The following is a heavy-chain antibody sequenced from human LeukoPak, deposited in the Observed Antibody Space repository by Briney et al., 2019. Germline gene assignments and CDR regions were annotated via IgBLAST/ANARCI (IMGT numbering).Heavy chain of an antibody. Sequence: YPGGSLRLSCAASGFTFSFYSMNWVRQAPGKGLEWVASIISSSSSSYIYYADSVKGRFTISRDNSKNTLYLQMNSLRAEDTAVYYCAKDLRGSGSFHYWGQGTLVTVSP. CDR3: AKDLRGSGSFHY. CDR1: GFTFSFYS. D-gene: IGHD3-10*01. V-gene: IGHV3-21*04. CDR2: IISSSSSSYI. J-gene: IGHJ4*02.